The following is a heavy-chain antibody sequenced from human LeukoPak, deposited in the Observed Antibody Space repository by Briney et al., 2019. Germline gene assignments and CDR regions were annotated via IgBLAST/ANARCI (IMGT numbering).Heavy chain of an antibody. Sequence: GGSLRLSCAASGFTFSSYAMHWVRQAPGKGLEYVSAISSNGGSTYYANSVKGRFTISRDNSKNTLYLQMGSPRAEDMAVYYCARDRDAFDIWGQGTMVTVSS. V-gene: IGHV3-64*01. CDR1: GFTFSSYA. CDR3: ARDRDAFDI. J-gene: IGHJ3*02. CDR2: ISSNGGST.